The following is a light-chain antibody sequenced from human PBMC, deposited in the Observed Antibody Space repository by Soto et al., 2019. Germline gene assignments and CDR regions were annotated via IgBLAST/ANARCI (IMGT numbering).Light chain of an antibody. CDR1: SSNIGSNP. CDR2: SNN. V-gene: IGLV1-44*01. CDR3: AAWDESVTGPYVV. Sequence: QSVLTQPPSASGTPGQRVTISCSGGSSNIGSNPVNWYQQLPGTAPKLLIYSNNQRPSGVPDRFSGSKSGTSASLAISGLQSEDEADYYCAAWDESVTGPYVVFGGGTKVTVL. J-gene: IGLJ2*01.